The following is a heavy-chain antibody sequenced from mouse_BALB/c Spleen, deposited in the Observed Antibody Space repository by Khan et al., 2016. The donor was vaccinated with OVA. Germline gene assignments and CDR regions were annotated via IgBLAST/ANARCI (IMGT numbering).Heavy chain of an antibody. J-gene: IGHJ4*01. Sequence: EVKLEESGPGLVKPSQSLSLTCTVTGYSITSNYAWNWIRQFPGNKLEWMGYISYSGSTSYNPSLKSRISITRDTSKNQFFLQLNSVTTEETATYYCERKNYYGYAVDYWGQGTSVTVSS. CDR1: GYSITSNYA. V-gene: IGHV3-2*02. CDR2: ISYSGST. D-gene: IGHD1-1*01. CDR3: ERKNYYGYAVDY.